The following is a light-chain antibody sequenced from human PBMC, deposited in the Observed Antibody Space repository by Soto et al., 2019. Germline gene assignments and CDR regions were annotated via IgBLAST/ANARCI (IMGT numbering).Light chain of an antibody. J-gene: IGKJ1*01. CDR3: QQYNTYLTWT. V-gene: IGKV1-5*01. Sequence: DIQMTQSPSSLSASVGDRVTITCRASQSVSMWLAWYQQKPGKAPRLLIYDASNLESGVPSRFSGSGSRTEFTLTITSLQPEDAATYXCQQYNTYLTWTFGQGTKVDIK. CDR2: DAS. CDR1: QSVSMW.